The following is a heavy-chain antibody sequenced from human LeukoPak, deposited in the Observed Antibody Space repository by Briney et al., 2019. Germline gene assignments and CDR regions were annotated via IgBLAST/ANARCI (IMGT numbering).Heavy chain of an antibody. Sequence: GGSLRLSCAASGFTFSSYWMHWVRQAPGKGLVWVSRINSDGSSTSYADSVKGRFTISRDNDKNTLYLQMNSLRAEDTAVYYCASFGYCSSTSCYALDYWGQGTLVTVSS. CDR3: ASFGYCSSTSCYALDY. V-gene: IGHV3-74*01. CDR1: GFTFSSYW. CDR2: INSDGSST. J-gene: IGHJ4*02. D-gene: IGHD2-2*03.